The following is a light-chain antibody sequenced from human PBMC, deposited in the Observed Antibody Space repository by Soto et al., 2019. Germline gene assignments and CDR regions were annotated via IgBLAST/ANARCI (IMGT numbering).Light chain of an antibody. CDR2: DVA. V-gene: IGLV2-14*03. CDR3: VSYTSSTTYV. J-gene: IGLJ1*01. Sequence: SALAQPASVPDSPGQSITISSTVTSSDVGGSNFVSWYQQHPGKPPKLIIYDVANRPSGVSNRFSGSKSGSTASLIISRLQTEDEADYYFVSYTSSTTYVFGTGTKVTLL. CDR1: SSDVGGSNF.